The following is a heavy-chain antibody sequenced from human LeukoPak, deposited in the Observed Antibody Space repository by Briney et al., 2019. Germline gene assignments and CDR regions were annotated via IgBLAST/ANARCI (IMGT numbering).Heavy chain of an antibody. CDR2: ISAYNGNT. Sequence: ASVKVSCKASGYTFTSYGISWVRQAPGQGLEWMGWISAYNGNTNYAQKLQGRVTMTTDTSTSTAYMELRSLRSDDTAVYYCARGATYYYDSSGYYPNNWFDPWGQGTLVTVSS. J-gene: IGHJ5*02. V-gene: IGHV1-18*01. CDR1: GYTFTSYG. CDR3: ARGATYYYDSSGYYPNNWFDP. D-gene: IGHD3-22*01.